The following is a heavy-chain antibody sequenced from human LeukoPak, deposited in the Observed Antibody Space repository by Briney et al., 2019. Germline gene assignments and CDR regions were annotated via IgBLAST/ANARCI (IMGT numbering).Heavy chain of an antibody. CDR3: AKKGFGELVIDY. CDR1: VFTFSSYA. Sequence: GGSLRLSCAASVFTFSSYAMSWVRQAPGKGLEWVSAISGSGCSTYYADSVKGRFTISRDNSKNTLYLQMNSLRAEDTAGCYFAKKGFGELVIDYWRQGTLVSVSS. D-gene: IGHD3-10*01. J-gene: IGHJ4*02. CDR2: ISGSGCST. V-gene: IGHV3-23*01.